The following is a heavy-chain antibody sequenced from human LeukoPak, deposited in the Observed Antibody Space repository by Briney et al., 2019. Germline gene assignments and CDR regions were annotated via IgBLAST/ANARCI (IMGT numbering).Heavy chain of an antibody. CDR3: ARGSRYQLLYWFDP. CDR1: GYTFTSYG. V-gene: IGHV1-18*01. CDR2: ISAYNGNT. J-gene: IGHJ5*02. Sequence: ASVKVSCKASGYTFTSYGISWVRQAPGQGLEWMGWISAYNGNTNYAQKLQGRVTMTTNTSTSTAYMELRSLRSDDTAVYYCARGSRYQLLYWFDPWGQGTLVTVSS. D-gene: IGHD2-2*01.